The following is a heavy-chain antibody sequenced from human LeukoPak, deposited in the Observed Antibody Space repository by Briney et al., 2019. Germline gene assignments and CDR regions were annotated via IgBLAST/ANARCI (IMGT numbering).Heavy chain of an antibody. V-gene: IGHV3-30*03. Sequence: PGGSLRLSCAASGFTFSNFAMNWVRQAPGKGLEWVTVISSVGSNEYYADSVKGRFTISRDNSKNTLYLQMNSLRTEDTAVYYCATDRASKGEQWLGYLSFWGQGTLVTVSP. CDR2: ISSVGSNE. CDR1: GFTFSNFA. D-gene: IGHD6-19*01. CDR3: ATDRASKGEQWLGYLSF. J-gene: IGHJ4*02.